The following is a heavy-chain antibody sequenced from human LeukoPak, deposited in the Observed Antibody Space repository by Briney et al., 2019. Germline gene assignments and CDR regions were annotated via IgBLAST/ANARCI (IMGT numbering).Heavy chain of an antibody. CDR1: GFTFSSYA. J-gene: IGHJ4*02. CDR3: ASVDYDFWSGVFDY. D-gene: IGHD3-3*01. Sequence: GGSLRLSCAASGFTFSSYAMSWVRQAPGKGLEWVSAIRGSGGSTYYADSVKGRFTISRDNSKNTLYLQMNSLRAEDTAVYYCASVDYDFWSGVFDYWGQGTLVTVSS. V-gene: IGHV3-23*01. CDR2: IRGSGGST.